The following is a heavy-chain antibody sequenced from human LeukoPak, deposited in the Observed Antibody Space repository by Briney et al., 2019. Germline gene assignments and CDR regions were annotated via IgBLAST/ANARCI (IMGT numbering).Heavy chain of an antibody. D-gene: IGHD3-22*01. CDR2: ISGSGPST. CDR1: GFTFQNYA. V-gene: IGHV3-23*01. J-gene: IGHJ4*02. CDR3: TRLPTFYYDSSHYHYDY. Sequence: GGSLRLSCAASGFTFQNYAMSWVRQAPGKGLEWASSISGSGPSTDYADSVKGRFTISRDKSKNTLYLQMNSLRAEDTAVYYCTRLPTFYYDSSHYHYDYWGQGTLVTVSS.